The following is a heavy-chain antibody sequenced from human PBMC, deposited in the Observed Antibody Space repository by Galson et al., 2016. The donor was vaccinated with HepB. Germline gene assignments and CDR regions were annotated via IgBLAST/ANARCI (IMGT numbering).Heavy chain of an antibody. J-gene: IGHJ4*02. Sequence: SLRLSCAASGFIFSDYDMHWVRQVTGKSLEWVSAIDSAGDTFYPGSVKGRFTISRENAKNSLYLQMNGLRAGDTAVYYCARALLGGGAGGSDTVAVPSAMDHWGQGTLVPVSS. CDR3: ARALLGGGAGGSDTVAVPSAMDH. CDR2: IDSAGDT. D-gene: IGHD2-2*01. V-gene: IGHV3-13*01. CDR1: GFIFSDYD.